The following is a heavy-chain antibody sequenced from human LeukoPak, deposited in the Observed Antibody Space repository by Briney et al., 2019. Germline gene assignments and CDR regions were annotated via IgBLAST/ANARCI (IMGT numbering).Heavy chain of an antibody. V-gene: IGHV1-18*01. Sequence: ASVKDSCKASGYTFTSYGINWVRQAPGQGLEWMGWISGSTGNRKYEQKIQGRVTLTTDTSTRTAYMELRSLRSDDTAVYYCARGTVGGNDYYYMDVWGKGTTVTVSS. CDR1: GYTFTSYG. CDR3: ARGTVGGNDYYYMDV. J-gene: IGHJ6*03. D-gene: IGHD4-11*01. CDR2: ISGSTGNR.